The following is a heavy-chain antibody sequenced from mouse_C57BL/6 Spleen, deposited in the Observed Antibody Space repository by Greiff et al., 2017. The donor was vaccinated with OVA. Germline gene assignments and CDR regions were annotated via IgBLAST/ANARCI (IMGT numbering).Heavy chain of an antibody. J-gene: IGHJ4*01. D-gene: IGHD4-1*01. CDR1: GYAFTNYL. Sequence: VQLQQSGAELVRPGTSVKVSCKASGYAFTNYLIEWVKQRPGQGLEWIGVINPGSGGTNYNEKFKGKATLTADKSSSTAYMQLSSLTSEDSAVYFCARSGGNWDAMDYWGQGTSVTVSS. CDR2: INPGSGGT. V-gene: IGHV1-54*01. CDR3: ARSGGNWDAMDY.